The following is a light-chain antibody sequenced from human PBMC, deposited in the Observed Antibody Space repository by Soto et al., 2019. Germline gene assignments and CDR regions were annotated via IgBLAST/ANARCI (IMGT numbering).Light chain of an antibody. CDR3: SSYTSSSTYV. CDR2: EVS. J-gene: IGLJ1*01. CDR1: SRDVGGYNY. Sequence: QSVLTQPASVSGSPGQSITISCTGTSRDVGGYNYVSWYQQHPGKAPKLMIYEVSNRPSGVSNRFSGSKSGNTASLTISGLQAEDEADYYCSSYTSSSTYVCGTGTKLTVL. V-gene: IGLV2-14*01.